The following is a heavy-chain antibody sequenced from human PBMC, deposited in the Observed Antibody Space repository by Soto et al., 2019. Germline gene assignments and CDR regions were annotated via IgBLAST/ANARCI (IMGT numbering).Heavy chain of an antibody. CDR2: ISTRGDT. CDR3: GKGRPGVVAATPFAP. D-gene: IGHD2-15*01. V-gene: IGHV3-23*01. CDR1: GFTFTTYA. J-gene: IGHJ5*02. Sequence: EVQLLESGGGLVQPGGSLRLSCAASGFTFTTYAMTWVRQAPGRGLEWVSTISTRGDTYYAASVMGRFTISRDNSENTLYLQRTSLGAEDTSFYFCGKGRPGVVAATPFAPGGQGPLVPLPS.